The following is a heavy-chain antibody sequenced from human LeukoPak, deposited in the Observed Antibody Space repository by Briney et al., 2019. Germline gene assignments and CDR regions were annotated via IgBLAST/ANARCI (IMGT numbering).Heavy chain of an antibody. CDR1: GFTFSTYA. CDR2: INGRGDNI. V-gene: IGHV3-23*01. D-gene: IGHD6-13*01. Sequence: GGSLRLSCAASGFTFSTYAMSWVRQAPGKGLEWVSGINGRGDNIYYADSLNGRFTISRDNSKNTLYLQMNSLRAGDTAVYYCAKDPNYRSSLYYFDYWGQGTLVTVSS. J-gene: IGHJ4*02. CDR3: AKDPNYRSSLYYFDY.